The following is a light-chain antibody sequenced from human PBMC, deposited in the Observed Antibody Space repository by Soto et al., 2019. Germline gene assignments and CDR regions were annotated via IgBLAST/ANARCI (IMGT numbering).Light chain of an antibody. V-gene: IGKV1-5*01. CDR2: DAS. CDR1: RSIGRF. CDR3: QQLGMGCT. Sequence: IETSRAPSKLSASVVERETITCRASRSIGRFLAWYQHQPGKAPKLLIYDASTLESGVPSRFSGTGSGTEFTFSTTIPQSEVFRTYYRQQLGMGCTFRQGTKVDIK. J-gene: IGKJ1*01.